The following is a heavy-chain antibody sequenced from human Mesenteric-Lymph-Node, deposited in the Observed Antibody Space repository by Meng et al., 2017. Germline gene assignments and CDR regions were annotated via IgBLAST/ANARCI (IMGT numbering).Heavy chain of an antibody. Sequence: QVQLQESGPGLVKPSQTLSLTCTVSGGSISSGGYYWSWIRQHPGKGLELIGHIYYSGSTSYNPSLKSRVTISVDTSNNQFSLKLSSVTAADTAVYYCARVGWRQWSFDLWGRGTLVTVSS. D-gene: IGHD5-18*01. J-gene: IGHJ2*01. V-gene: IGHV4-30-4*08. CDR3: ARVGWRQWSFDL. CDR1: GGSISSGGYY. CDR2: IYYSGST.